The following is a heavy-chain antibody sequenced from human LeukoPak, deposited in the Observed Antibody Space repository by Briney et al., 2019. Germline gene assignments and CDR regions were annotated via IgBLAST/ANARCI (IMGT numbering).Heavy chain of an antibody. Sequence: GGSLRLSCAASGFTFSSYAMHWVRQAPGKGLEWVAVISYDGSNKYYADSVKGRFTISRDNSKNTLYLQMNSLRAEDTAVYYCARDGQQWLVRDYYYYGMDVWGQGTTVTVSS. CDR2: ISYDGSNK. CDR3: ARDGQQWLVRDYYYYGMDV. V-gene: IGHV3-30*04. J-gene: IGHJ6*02. D-gene: IGHD6-19*01. CDR1: GFTFSSYA.